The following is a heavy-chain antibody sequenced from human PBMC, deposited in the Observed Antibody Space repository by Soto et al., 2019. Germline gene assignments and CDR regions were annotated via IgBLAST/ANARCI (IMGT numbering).Heavy chain of an antibody. CDR1: GGTFSSYA. V-gene: IGHV1-69*06. J-gene: IGHJ5*02. CDR2: IIPIFGTA. CDR3: ARGHVLRYFDWLPKGNWFDP. D-gene: IGHD3-9*01. Sequence: SLEVSCKASGGTFSSYAISWVRQAPGQGLEWMGGIIPIFGTANYAQKFQGRVTITADKSTSTAYMELSSLRSEDTAVYYCARGHVLRYFDWLPKGNWFDPWGQGTLVTVSS.